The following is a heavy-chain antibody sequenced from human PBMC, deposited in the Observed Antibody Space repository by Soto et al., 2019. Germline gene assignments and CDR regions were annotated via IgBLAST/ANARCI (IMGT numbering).Heavy chain of an antibody. D-gene: IGHD2-2*01. CDR2: VSKSDYT. J-gene: IGHJ4*02. Sequence: GGSLRLSCAASGFMFSAYWMSWVRQAPGKGREWVSTVSKSDYTYYSDSVKGRFTISRDNAKNSVSLQMNTLRAEDTAVYYCAREDSIIIPAVSDFWGQGTLVTVSS. CDR1: GFMFSAYW. V-gene: IGHV3-21*01. CDR3: AREDSIIIPAVSDF.